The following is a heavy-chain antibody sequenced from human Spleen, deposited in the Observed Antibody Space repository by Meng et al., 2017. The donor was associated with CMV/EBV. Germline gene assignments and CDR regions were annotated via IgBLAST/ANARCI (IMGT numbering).Heavy chain of an antibody. CDR3: ATDGPGGGSYCLY. CDR2: IIPMGETA. CDR1: GGTFSTYA. Sequence: SVKVSCKASGGTFSTYAIHWVRQAPGQGLEWMGTIIPMGETAIYTQKFRGRVTITADESTTTAHMEISGLTSEDTAVYYCATDGPGGGSYCLYWGQGTLVTVSS. V-gene: IGHV1-69*11. D-gene: IGHD3-10*01. J-gene: IGHJ4*02.